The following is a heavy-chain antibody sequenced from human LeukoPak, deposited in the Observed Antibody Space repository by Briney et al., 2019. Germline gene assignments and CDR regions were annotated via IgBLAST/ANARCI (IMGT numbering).Heavy chain of an antibody. V-gene: IGHV4-34*01. Sequence: KPSETLSLTCAVYGGSFSGYYWSWIRQPPGKGLEWIGVINHSGSTNYNPSLKSRVTISVDTSKNQFSLKLSSVTAADTAVYYCAREEYGSTVTNYWGQGTLVTVSS. CDR3: AREEYGSTVTNY. CDR2: INHSGST. D-gene: IGHD4-17*01. CDR1: GGSFSGYY. J-gene: IGHJ4*02.